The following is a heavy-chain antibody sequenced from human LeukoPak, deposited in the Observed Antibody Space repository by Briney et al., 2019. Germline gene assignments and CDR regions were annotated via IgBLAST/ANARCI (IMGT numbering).Heavy chain of an antibody. V-gene: IGHV3-7*01. J-gene: IGHJ4*02. Sequence: PGGSLRLSCAASGFTFSSYWMSWVRQAPGKGLEWVANIKQDGSEKYYVDSVKGRFTISRDNAKNSLYLQMNSLRAEDTAVYYCAREAGKAVAGALPARLYYFDYWGQGTLVTVSS. D-gene: IGHD6-19*01. CDR3: AREAGKAVAGALPARLYYFDY. CDR2: IKQDGSEK. CDR1: GFTFSSYW.